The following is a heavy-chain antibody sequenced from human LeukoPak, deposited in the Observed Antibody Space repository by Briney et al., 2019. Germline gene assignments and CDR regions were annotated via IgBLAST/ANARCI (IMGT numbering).Heavy chain of an antibody. CDR1: GFTFSDYY. V-gene: IGHV3-11*01. J-gene: IGHJ4*02. Sequence: GGSLRLSCAASGFTFSDYYMSWIRQAPGRGLEWVSYISSSGTTIYYADSVKGRFTISRDNAKNSLYLQMNSLRAEDTAVYYCARRRDSGSLQHFDYWGQGTLVTVSS. CDR3: ARRRDSGSLQHFDY. D-gene: IGHD1-26*01. CDR2: ISSSGTTI.